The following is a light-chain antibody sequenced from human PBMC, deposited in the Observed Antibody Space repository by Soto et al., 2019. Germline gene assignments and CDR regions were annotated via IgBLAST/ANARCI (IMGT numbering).Light chain of an antibody. Sequence: DIQLTQSPSFLSVSVGDRVTITCRASQDINTYLAWYQQKPGKAPKLLIFAASTLQNGVPSRFSGSGSGTEFTVTITSLQPEDFATYYCQQCKSYPITFGQGTRLEIK. CDR1: QDINTY. CDR3: QQCKSYPIT. CDR2: AAS. J-gene: IGKJ5*01. V-gene: IGKV1-9*01.